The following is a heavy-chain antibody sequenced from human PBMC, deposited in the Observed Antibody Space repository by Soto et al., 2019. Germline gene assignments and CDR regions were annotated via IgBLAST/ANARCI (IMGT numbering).Heavy chain of an antibody. CDR1: GGAIRSYC. Sequence: QVPLQESGPTLVKPSETLSLTCTVSGGAIRSYCWTLIRQPPGEGLEWIGCICNIGTPNYNPSLKRRVAISIDSHKSQFALQLSSATDADKAFYYCACGGSIVVSTRCLIDVCGKGTTVTVSS. CDR3: ACGGSIVVSTRCLIDV. CDR2: ICNIGTP. J-gene: IGHJ6*03. D-gene: IGHD3-22*01. V-gene: IGHV4-59*03.